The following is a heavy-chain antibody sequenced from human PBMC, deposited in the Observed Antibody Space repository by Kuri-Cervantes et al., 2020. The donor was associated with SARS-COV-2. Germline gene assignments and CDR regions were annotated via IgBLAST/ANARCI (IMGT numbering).Heavy chain of an antibody. Sequence: GSLRLSCTVSGGSISSSSYYWGWVRQPPGKGLEWIGSIYYSGSTYYNPSLKSRVTISVDPSKNQFSLKLSSVTAADTAVYYCARQMMSSITIFGVVITKNWFDPWGQGTLVTVSS. D-gene: IGHD3-3*01. V-gene: IGHV4-39*01. CDR2: IYYSGST. CDR3: ARQMMSSITIFGVVITKNWFDP. J-gene: IGHJ5*02. CDR1: GGSISSSSYY.